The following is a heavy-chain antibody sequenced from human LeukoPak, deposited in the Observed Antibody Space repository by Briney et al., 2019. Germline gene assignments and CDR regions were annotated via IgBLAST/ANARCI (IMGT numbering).Heavy chain of an antibody. V-gene: IGHV4-4*07. CDR3: ARLGGSSWYPYYYYMDV. CDR1: DDSISDYY. Sequence: SETLSLTCTVSDDSISDYYRGWIRQPPGKGLEWIGRIYTSGSTNYNPSLKSRVTMSVDTSKNQFSLKLSSVTAADTAVYYCARLGGSSWYPYYYYMDVWGKGTTVTVSS. D-gene: IGHD6-13*01. CDR2: IYTSGST. J-gene: IGHJ6*03.